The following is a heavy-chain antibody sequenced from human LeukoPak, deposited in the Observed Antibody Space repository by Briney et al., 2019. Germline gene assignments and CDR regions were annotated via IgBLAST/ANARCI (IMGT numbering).Heavy chain of an antibody. CDR3: AKGIVGSGSYLTIDY. CDR2: INPSGGST. V-gene: IGHV1-46*01. D-gene: IGHD3-10*01. J-gene: IGHJ4*02. CDR1: GGTFISYA. Sequence: APVKVSCKASGGTFISYAISWVRQAPGQGLEWMGIINPSGGSTSYAQKFQGRVTMTRDMSTSTVYMELSSLRSEDTAVYYCAKGIVGSGSYLTIDYWGQGTLVTVSS.